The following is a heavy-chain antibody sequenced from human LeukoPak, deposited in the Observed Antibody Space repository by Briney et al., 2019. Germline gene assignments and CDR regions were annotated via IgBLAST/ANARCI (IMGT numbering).Heavy chain of an antibody. CDR1: GGSISSYY. D-gene: IGHD5-18*01. J-gene: IGHJ4*02. V-gene: IGHV4-59*08. CDR3: ANLDTAMV. CDR2: IYYSGST. Sequence: SETLSLTCTVSGGSISSYYWSGIRQPPGKGREGIGYIYYSGSTNYNPSLKSRVTISVDTSKNQFSLKLSSVTAADTAVYYCANLDTAMVWGQGTLVTVS.